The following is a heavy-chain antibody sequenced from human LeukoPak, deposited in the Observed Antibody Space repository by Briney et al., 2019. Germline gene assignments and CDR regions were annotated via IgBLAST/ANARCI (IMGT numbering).Heavy chain of an antibody. CDR1: GFTFSSYG. J-gene: IGHJ5*02. V-gene: IGHV3-33*01. D-gene: IGHD3-22*01. CDR3: ARAPPDPYYYDSSGSGLDP. CDR2: IWYDGSNK. Sequence: GRSLRLSCAASGFTFSSYGMHWVRQAPGKGPEWVAVIWYDGSNKYYADSVKGRFTISRDNSKNTLYLQMNSLRAEDTAVYYCARAPPDPYYYDSSGSGLDPWGQGTLVTVSS.